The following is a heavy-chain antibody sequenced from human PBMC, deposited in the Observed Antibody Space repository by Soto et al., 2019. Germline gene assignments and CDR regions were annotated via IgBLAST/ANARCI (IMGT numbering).Heavy chain of an antibody. J-gene: IGHJ4*02. CDR1: GFTFSSYA. CDR3: ARRDTAMGMGFDH. CDR2: ISYDGSNK. D-gene: IGHD5-18*01. V-gene: IGHV3-30-3*01. Sequence: QVQLVESGGGVVQPGRSLRLSCAASGFTFSSYAMHWVHQAPGKGLEWVAVISYDGSNKYYADSVKGRFTISRDNSKNTLYLQMNSLRAEDTAVYYCARRDTAMGMGFDHWGQGTLVTVSS.